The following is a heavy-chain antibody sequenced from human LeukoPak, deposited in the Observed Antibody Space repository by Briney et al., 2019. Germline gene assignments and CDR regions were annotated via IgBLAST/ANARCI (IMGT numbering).Heavy chain of an antibody. D-gene: IGHD6-13*01. CDR1: GGSFSSYY. CDR2: IDHSGNT. CDR3: ARNFPYSRLDY. V-gene: IGHV4-34*01. J-gene: IGHJ4*02. Sequence: KTSETLSLTCAVSGGSFSSYYWSWIRQPPGKGLDWIGEIDHSGNTHYNPSLKSRVTISVDTSKSQFSLQLKSVTAAGTAVYYCARNFPYSRLDYWGQGTLVTVSS.